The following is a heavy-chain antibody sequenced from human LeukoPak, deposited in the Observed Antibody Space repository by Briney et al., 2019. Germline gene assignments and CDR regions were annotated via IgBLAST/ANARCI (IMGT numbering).Heavy chain of an antibody. D-gene: IGHD4-23*01. V-gene: IGHV4-34*01. CDR3: ARVWYGDKGDY. J-gene: IGHJ4*02. CDR2: INHSGST. CDR1: GGSFSGYY. Sequence: SETLSLTCAVYGGSFSGYYWSWIRQPPGKGLEWIGEINHSGSTSYNPSLKSRVTISVDTSKNQFSLKLSSVTAADTAVYYCARVWYGDKGDYWGQGTLVTVSS.